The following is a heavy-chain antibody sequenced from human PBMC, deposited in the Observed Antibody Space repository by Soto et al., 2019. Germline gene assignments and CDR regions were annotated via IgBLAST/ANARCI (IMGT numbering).Heavy chain of an antibody. CDR3: ARTYGSGSSSYFFDY. CDR1: GGSIRSGGYY. V-gene: IGHV4-31*03. CDR2: IYYSGGA. Sequence: QVQLQEAGLGLVKPSQTLSLTCTVSGGSIRSGGYYWSWIRQHPGRGLEWTGYIYYSGGAYYNPSLESRVTISVDSSKNLFHLKLRSVTAADTAVYYCARTYGSGSSSYFFDYWGQGTLVTVST. J-gene: IGHJ4*02. D-gene: IGHD3-10*01.